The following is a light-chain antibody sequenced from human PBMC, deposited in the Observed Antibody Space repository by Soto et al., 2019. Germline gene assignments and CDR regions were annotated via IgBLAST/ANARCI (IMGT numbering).Light chain of an antibody. Sequence: QSALTQPASVSGSPGQSITISCTGTSSDVGAYNYVSWYQQHPGKAPKLMIFEVSDWPSGVSNRFSGSTSGNTASLTISGLQAEDEATYYCSSFTSSNTLVFGGGTKVTVL. V-gene: IGLV2-14*01. CDR1: SSDVGAYNY. CDR2: EVS. J-gene: IGLJ2*01. CDR3: SSFTSSNTLV.